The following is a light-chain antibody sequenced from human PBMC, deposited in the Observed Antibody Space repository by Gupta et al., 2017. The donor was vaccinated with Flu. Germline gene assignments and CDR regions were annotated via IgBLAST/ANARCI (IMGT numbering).Light chain of an antibody. V-gene: IGLV1-40*01. CDR1: SSNIGAGYD. CDR2: GNN. J-gene: IGLJ3*02. Sequence: SVLTQPPSVSGAPGQRLTISCTGSSSNIGAGYDVHWYQQLPGTAPKLLIYGNNNRPSGVPDRFSGSKSGTSASLATTGLQAEDEADYYCQAYDSSLSGSVFGGGTKLTVL. CDR3: QAYDSSLSGSV.